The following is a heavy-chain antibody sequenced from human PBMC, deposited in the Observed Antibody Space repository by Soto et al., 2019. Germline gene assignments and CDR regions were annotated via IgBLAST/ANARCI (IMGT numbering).Heavy chain of an antibody. CDR3: ATGEYYYDSSGYYYC. CDR2: ISSSSRYI. D-gene: IGHD3-22*01. V-gene: IGHV3-21*01. J-gene: IGHJ4*02. CDR1: GFTFSSYS. Sequence: EVQLVESGGGLVKPGGSLRLSCAASGFTFSSYSMNWVRQAPGKGLEWVSSISSSSRYIYYADSVKGRFTISRDNAKNSLSLQMNSLRAEDTAVYYCATGEYYYDSSGYYYCWGQGTLVTVSS.